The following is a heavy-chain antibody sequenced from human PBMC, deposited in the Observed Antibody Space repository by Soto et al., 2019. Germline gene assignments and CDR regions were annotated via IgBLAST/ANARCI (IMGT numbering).Heavy chain of an antibody. CDR1: GDSISRKY. Sequence: QVQLQESGPGLVKPSETLSLTCSASGDSISRKYWSWLRQPAGGGLEWIGRIYTTAATNYNSSLKSLVSMSVDTPKTQSSLRLTSVTAADTAVYFCAMTVIAPSPYLDHWGKGLLVTVSS. CDR3: AMTVIAPSPYLDH. CDR2: IYTTAAT. J-gene: IGHJ4*02. V-gene: IGHV4-4*07. D-gene: IGHD4-17*01.